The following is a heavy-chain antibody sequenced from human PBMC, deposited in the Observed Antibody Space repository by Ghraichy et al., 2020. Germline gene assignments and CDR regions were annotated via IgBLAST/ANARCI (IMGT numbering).Heavy chain of an antibody. CDR1: GGSISSGGYY. CDR2: IYYSGST. CDR3: ARDHDSSGYLDY. V-gene: IGHV4-31*03. D-gene: IGHD3-22*01. J-gene: IGHJ4*02. Sequence: SQTLSLTCTVSGGSISSGGYYWSWIRQHPGKGLEWIGYIYYSGSTYYNPSLKSRVTISVDTSKNQFSLKLSSVTAADTAVYYCARDHDSSGYLDYWGQGTLVTVSS.